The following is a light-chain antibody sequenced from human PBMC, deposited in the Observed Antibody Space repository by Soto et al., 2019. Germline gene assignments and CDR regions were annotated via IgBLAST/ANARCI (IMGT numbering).Light chain of an antibody. CDR2: KAS. CDR1: QRIGTW. J-gene: IGKJ2*01. CDR3: QQYNTYSYT. Sequence: DIQMSQSPSTLSASVGDRVTITCRASQRIGTWLAWYQQKPGRAPKLLIHKASSFVNGVPSRFSGSGSGTDFTLTISSLQPDDFATYYCQQYNTYSYTFGQGTKLEIK. V-gene: IGKV1-5*03.